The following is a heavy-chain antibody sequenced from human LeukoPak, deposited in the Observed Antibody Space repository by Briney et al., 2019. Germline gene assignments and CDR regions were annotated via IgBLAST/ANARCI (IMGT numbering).Heavy chain of an antibody. J-gene: IGHJ3*02. CDR1: GFTFSSYE. Sequence: GGSLRLSCAASGFTFSSYEMNWVRQAPGKGLEWGSYISSSGSTIYYADSVKGRFTISRDNAKNSLYLQMNSLRAEDTAVYYCARDTYYYGSGSDDAFDIWGQGTMVTVSS. CDR2: ISSSGSTI. CDR3: ARDTYYYGSGSDDAFDI. V-gene: IGHV3-48*03. D-gene: IGHD3-10*01.